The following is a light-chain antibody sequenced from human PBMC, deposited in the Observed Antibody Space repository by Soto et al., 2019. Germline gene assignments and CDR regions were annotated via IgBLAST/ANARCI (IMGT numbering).Light chain of an antibody. CDR1: QSISNF. CDR3: QQSYRTPQT. J-gene: IGKJ5*01. CDR2: AAI. V-gene: IGKV1-39*01. Sequence: IEMTKFPSSLSASVGDRVTITCRASQSISNFLNWYQQKPGKAPKLLIYAAITLQSGVPSRFSGSASGTDCTLTSSGLQPEDFSTYYCQQSYRTPQTVGQGTRLEIK.